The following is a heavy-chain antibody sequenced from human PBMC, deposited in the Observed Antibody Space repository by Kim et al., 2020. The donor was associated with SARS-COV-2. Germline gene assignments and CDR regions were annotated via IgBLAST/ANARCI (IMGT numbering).Heavy chain of an antibody. V-gene: IGHV3-15*01. CDR2: IKSKTDGGTT. D-gene: IGHD1-26*01. J-gene: IGHJ6*02. CDR3: TTFGSYYSYYYYGMDV. Sequence: GGSLRLSCAASGFTFSNAWMSWVRQAPGKGLEWVGRIKSKTDGGTTDYAAPVKGRFTISRDDSKNTLYLQMNSLKTEDTAVYYCTTFGSYYSYYYYGMDVWGQGTTVTVSS. CDR1: GFTFSNAW.